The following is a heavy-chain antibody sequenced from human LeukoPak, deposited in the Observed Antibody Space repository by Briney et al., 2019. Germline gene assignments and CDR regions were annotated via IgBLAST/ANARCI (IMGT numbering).Heavy chain of an antibody. Sequence: PSEALSLTCTVSGGSISSYYWSWIRQPPGKGLEWIGYIYYSGSTNYNPSLKSRVTISVDTSKNQFSLKLSSVTAAATAVYYCASERRSGTNPSYFDYWGQGTLVTVSS. CDR2: IYYSGST. D-gene: IGHD3-3*01. CDR1: GGSISSYY. J-gene: IGHJ4*02. CDR3: ASERRSGTNPSYFDY. V-gene: IGHV4-59*01.